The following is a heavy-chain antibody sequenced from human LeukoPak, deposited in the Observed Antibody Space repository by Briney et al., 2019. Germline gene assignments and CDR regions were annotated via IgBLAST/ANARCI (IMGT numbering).Heavy chain of an antibody. D-gene: IGHD6-19*01. CDR1: GFTFTSSA. J-gene: IGHJ6*02. V-gene: IGHV1-58*01. CDR3: AADAKYSSGPDKYYYYGMDV. Sequence: RASVKVSCTASGFTFTSSAVQWVRQARGQHLEWIGWIVVGSGNTNYAQKFQERVTITRDMSTSTAYMELSSLRSEDTAVYYCAADAKYSSGPDKYYYYGMDVWGQGTTVTVSS. CDR2: IVVGSGNT.